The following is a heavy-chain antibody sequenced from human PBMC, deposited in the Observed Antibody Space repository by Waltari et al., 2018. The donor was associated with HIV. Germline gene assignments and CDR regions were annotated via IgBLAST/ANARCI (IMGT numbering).Heavy chain of an antibody. J-gene: IGHJ4*02. CDR2: IKEDGSER. D-gene: IGHD6-6*01. CDR3: ARDGPASSSSDFDY. Sequence: EVQLVGSGGGLVQPGGSLRLSWVGSGFIFSTYSMAWVRQAPGKGLEWIATIKEDGSERYYVDSVKGRFTISRDNAKNSLYLQMHSLRVEDTAVYYCARDGPASSSSDFDYWGQGTLVTVSS. CDR1: GFIFSTYS. V-gene: IGHV3-7*03.